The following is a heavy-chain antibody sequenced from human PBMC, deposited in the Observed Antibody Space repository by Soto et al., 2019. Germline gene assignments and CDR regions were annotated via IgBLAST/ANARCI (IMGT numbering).Heavy chain of an antibody. CDR2: ISSSSSYI. CDR1: GFTFSSYS. D-gene: IGHD2-8*01. V-gene: IGHV3-21*01. CDR3: AKDSPVGVPLMRDLHD. Sequence: EVQLVESGGGLVKPGGSLRLSCAASGFTFSSYSMNWVRQAPGKGLEWVSSISSSSSYIYYADSVKGRFTISRDNAKNSLYLQMNSLRAEDTAVYYCAKDSPVGVPLMRDLHDWGQGTLVTVSS. J-gene: IGHJ1*01.